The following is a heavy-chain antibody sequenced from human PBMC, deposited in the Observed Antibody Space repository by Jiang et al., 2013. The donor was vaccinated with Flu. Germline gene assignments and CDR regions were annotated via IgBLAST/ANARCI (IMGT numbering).Heavy chain of an antibody. D-gene: IGHD6-13*01. V-gene: IGHV1-24*01. J-gene: IGHJ4*02. CDR2: GET. CDR3: ATAPSIAAAGSLDY. Sequence: GETIYAQKFQGRVTMTEDTSTDTAYMELSSLRSEDTAVYYCATAPSIAAAGSLDYWGQGTLVTVSS.